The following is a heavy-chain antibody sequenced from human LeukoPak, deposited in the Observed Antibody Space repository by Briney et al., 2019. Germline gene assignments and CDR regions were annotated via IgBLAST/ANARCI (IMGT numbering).Heavy chain of an antibody. D-gene: IGHD5-18*01. J-gene: IGHJ6*03. CDR1: GNSINHYY. V-gene: IGHV4-59*01. CDR2: IYYSWST. CDR3: ARTTEGGYTYDYFYYYYMDV. Sequence: SETLSLTCTVSGNSINHYYWSWIRKPPGKGLEWIGYIYYSWSTNYNPSLKSRVTISVNTSKNQFSLKLSSVTAADTAVYYCARTTEGGYTYDYFYYYYMDVWGKGTTVTISS.